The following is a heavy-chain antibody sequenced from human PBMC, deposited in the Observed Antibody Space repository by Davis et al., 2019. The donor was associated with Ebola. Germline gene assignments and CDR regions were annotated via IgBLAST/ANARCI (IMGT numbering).Heavy chain of an antibody. V-gene: IGHV4-34*12. D-gene: IGHD1-14*01. J-gene: IGHJ4*02. Sequence: MPSETLSLTCAVYGGSFSGYYWSWIRQPPGKGLEWIGEIIHSGSTNYNPSLKSRVTISVDTSKNQFSLKLSSVTAAETAVYYCARISVRLTTFNTKYYFDYWGQGTLVTVSS. CDR2: IIHSGST. CDR1: GGSFSGYY. CDR3: ARISVRLTTFNTKYYFDY.